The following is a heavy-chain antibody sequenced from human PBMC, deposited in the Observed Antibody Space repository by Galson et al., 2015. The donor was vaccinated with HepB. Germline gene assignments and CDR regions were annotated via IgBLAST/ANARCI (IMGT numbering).Heavy chain of an antibody. D-gene: IGHD6-13*01. CDR1: GFTFSSYG. CDR3: AKDLLWKQHLGPNDY. CDR2: ISFDGSYK. J-gene: IGHJ4*02. V-gene: IGHV3-30*18. Sequence: SLRLSCAASGFTFSSYGMHWVRQAPGKGLEWVAVISFDGSYKAYADSVKGRFAISRDNSKNTLFLQMNSLKAEDTAVYHCAKDLLWKQHLGPNDYWGQGTLVTVSS.